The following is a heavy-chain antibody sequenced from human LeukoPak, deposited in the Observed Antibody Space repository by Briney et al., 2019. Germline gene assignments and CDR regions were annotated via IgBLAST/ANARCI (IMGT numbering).Heavy chain of an antibody. CDR3: ARAIVPAIRFYYYYYGMDV. CDR1: GGTFSGYA. D-gene: IGHD2-2*01. Sequence: ASVKVSCKASGGTFSGYAISWVRQAPGQGLEWMGGIIPIFGTANYAQKFQGRVTITADKSTSTACMELSSLRSEDTAVYYCARAIVPAIRFYYYYYGMDVWGKGTTVTVSS. V-gene: IGHV1-69*06. J-gene: IGHJ6*04. CDR2: IIPIFGTA.